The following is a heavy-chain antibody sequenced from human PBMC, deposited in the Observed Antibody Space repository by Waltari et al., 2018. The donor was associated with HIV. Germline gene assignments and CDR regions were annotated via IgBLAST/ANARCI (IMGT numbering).Heavy chain of an antibody. V-gene: IGHV1-18*01. CDR3: ARDRVKFFGFIRHFDS. CDR1: GYSFTSFG. J-gene: IGHJ4*02. Sequence: QARLEQSGNEVKKPGASVKVSCQTFGYSFTSFGLTWVRQAPGQGLEWMGWITPNNGNTNYAGKFEGRLTMTTDTSTDTAYMELTNLRSDDTAIYYCARDRVKFFGFIRHFDSWGQGTLVTVSS. CDR2: ITPNNGNT. D-gene: IGHD3-3*01.